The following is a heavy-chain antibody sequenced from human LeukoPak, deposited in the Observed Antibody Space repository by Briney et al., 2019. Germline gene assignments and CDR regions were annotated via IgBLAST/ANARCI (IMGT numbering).Heavy chain of an antibody. D-gene: IGHD2-2*01. CDR2: IFPGDSDT. CDR1: GYSFTSYW. Sequence: GESLKISCKGSGYSFTSYWIGWVRQMPGKGLDRMGIIFPGDSDTRYSPSFQGQVTISVDKSISSAYLQWNSLKASDSAIYYCARKFTYSSSWTVFDLWGQGTQVTVSS. CDR3: ARKFTYSSSWTVFDL. V-gene: IGHV5-51*01. J-gene: IGHJ4*02.